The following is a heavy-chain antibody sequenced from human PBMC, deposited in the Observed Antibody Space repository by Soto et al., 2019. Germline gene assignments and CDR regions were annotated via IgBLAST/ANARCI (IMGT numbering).Heavy chain of an antibody. CDR1: GFPFSSYW. V-gene: IGHV3-74*01. CDR2: ISGDGVTT. CDR3: AREYYGLLTGYYTDY. Sequence: EVQLVESGGDLVQRGGSLRLSCAASGFPFSSYWMHWVRHTPGKGLDWVARISGDGVTTYYADSVTVRFTGSRDNAKNTLSLQISGLRAEDTAVYYCAREYYGLLTGYYTDYWGQGTLVSVSS. D-gene: IGHD3-9*01. J-gene: IGHJ4*02.